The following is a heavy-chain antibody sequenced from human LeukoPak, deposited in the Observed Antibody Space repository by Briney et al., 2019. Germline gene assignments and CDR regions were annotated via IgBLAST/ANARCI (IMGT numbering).Heavy chain of an antibody. CDR2: INPNSGGT. V-gene: IGHV1-2*02. J-gene: IGHJ4*02. CDR3: ARGPAFWELLFDY. CDR1: GYTFTGYY. D-gene: IGHD1-26*01. Sequence: ASVKVSCKASGYTFTGYYMHWVRQAPGQGLEWMGWINPNSGGTNYAQKFQGRVTMTRDTSISTAYMELSRLRSDDTAVYYCARGPAFWELLFDYWGQGTLATVSS.